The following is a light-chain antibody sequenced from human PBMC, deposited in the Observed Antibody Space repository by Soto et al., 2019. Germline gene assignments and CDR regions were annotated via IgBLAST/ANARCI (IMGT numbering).Light chain of an antibody. CDR2: EVS. Sequence: SALTQPASVSGSPGQSITISCTGTSSDFGSYNLVSWYQQHPGKAPKLVTYEVSKRPSGVSNRFSGSKSGNSASLTISGLQAEDEADYYCCSYAGSSTYVVFGGGTKVTVL. J-gene: IGLJ2*01. V-gene: IGLV2-23*02. CDR1: SSDFGSYNL. CDR3: CSYAGSSTYVV.